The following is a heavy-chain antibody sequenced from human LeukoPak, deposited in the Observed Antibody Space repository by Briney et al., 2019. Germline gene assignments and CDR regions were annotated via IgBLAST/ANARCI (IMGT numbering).Heavy chain of an antibody. CDR2: INWNGGST. J-gene: IGHJ4*02. V-gene: IGHV3-20*04. Sequence: GGSLRLSCAASGFTFDDYGMSWVRQAPGKGLEWVSGINWNGGSTGYADSVKGRSTISRDNAKNSLYLQMNSLRAEDTALYYCARMTFYDSSGAGDYWGQGTLATVSS. CDR3: ARMTFYDSSGAGDY. CDR1: GFTFDDYG. D-gene: IGHD3-22*01.